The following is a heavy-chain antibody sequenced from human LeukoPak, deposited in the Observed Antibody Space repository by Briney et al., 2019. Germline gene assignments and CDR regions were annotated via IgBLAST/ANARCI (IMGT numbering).Heavy chain of an antibody. CDR1: GGSFIGYY. J-gene: IGHJ5*02. Sequence: SEPLSLTCAVYGGSFIGYYWRWIRQPPGKGREGIGEINDSGSTNYNPSLKSGVTISVDTSKNQFSLKLSSVTAADTAVYYCARHCPPRLLWFGDPFRNWFDPWGQGTLVTVSS. V-gene: IGHV4-34*01. CDR2: INDSGST. CDR3: ARHCPPRLLWFGDPFRNWFDP. D-gene: IGHD3-10*01.